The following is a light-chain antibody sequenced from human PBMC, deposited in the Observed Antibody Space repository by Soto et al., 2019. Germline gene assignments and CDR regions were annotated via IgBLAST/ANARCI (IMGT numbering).Light chain of an antibody. CDR1: TSDVGGYNY. V-gene: IGLV2-14*01. CDR2: QVS. J-gene: IGLJ1*01. CDR3: ISKTTGIRCA. Sequence: QSVLAQPASVSGSPGQSITISCTGTTSDVGGYNYASWYQQHPGKVPKLLIHQVSNRPSGVSNRFPGSKSGNTASLTISGLKAEDQAGGYCISKTTGIRCAFGSGIEVNGL.